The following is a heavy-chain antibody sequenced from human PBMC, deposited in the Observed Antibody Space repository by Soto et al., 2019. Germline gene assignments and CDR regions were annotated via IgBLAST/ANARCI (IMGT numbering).Heavy chain of an antibody. J-gene: IGHJ5*02. V-gene: IGHV4-4*07. CDR3: ASLAYSSSSTQEIPWFDP. CDR1: GGSISSYY. D-gene: IGHD6-6*01. CDR2: IYTSGST. Sequence: SETLSLTCTVSGGSISSYYWSWIRQPAGKGLEWIGRIYTSGSTYYNPSLKSRVTISVDTSKNQFSLKLSSVTAADTAVYYCASLAYSSSSTQEIPWFDPWGQGTLVTVSS.